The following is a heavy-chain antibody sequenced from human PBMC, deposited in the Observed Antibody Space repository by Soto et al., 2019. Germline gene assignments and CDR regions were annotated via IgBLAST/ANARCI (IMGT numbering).Heavy chain of an antibody. V-gene: IGHV4-59*01. Sequence: LSLTCTVSGGDIGSYYWSWIRQPPGKGLEWIGYIYNSGSSNYNPSLKSRVTMSLDTSKDQFSLKLSSVTAADTAVYYCARPSSETYWGAFDIWGQGTMVTVSS. J-gene: IGHJ3*02. D-gene: IGHD7-27*01. CDR2: IYNSGSS. CDR3: ARPSSETYWGAFDI. CDR1: GGDIGSYY.